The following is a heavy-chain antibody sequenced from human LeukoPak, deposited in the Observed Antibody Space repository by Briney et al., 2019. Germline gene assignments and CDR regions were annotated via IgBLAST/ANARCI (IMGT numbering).Heavy chain of an antibody. CDR2: IIPIFGTA. CDR1: GGTFSSYA. D-gene: IGHD2-15*01. J-gene: IGHJ5*02. CDR3: ARGSTDIVVVVAAHNWFDP. V-gene: IGHV1-69*13. Sequence: SVKVSCKASGGTFSSYAISWVRQAPGQGLEWMGGIIPIFGTANYAQKFQGRVTITADEPTSTAYMELSSLRSEDTAVYYCARGSTDIVVVVAAHNWFDPWGQGTLVTVSS.